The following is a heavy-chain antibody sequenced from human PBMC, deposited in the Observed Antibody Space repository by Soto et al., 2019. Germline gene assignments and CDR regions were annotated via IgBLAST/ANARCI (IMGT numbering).Heavy chain of an antibody. CDR3: ARGGRLGSAVDWYFDL. CDR1: GGSISSGGYY. Sequence: QVQLQESGPGLVKPSQTLSLTCTVSGGSISSGGYYWNWIRQHPGKGLEWIGYIYYSGNTYYNPSLKGRVTISVDTSKNQFSLKLSSVTAADTAVHYCARGGRLGSAVDWYFDLWGRGTLVTVSS. J-gene: IGHJ2*01. CDR2: IYYSGNT. V-gene: IGHV4-31*03. D-gene: IGHD6-19*01.